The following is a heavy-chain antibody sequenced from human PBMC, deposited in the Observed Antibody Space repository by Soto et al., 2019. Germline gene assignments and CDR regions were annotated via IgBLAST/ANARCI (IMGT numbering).Heavy chain of an antibody. J-gene: IGHJ4*02. CDR2: IYSTGRS. V-gene: IGHV4-4*07. D-gene: IGHD3-22*01. Sequence: PSETLSLTCAASGDSITNYYWSWIRQPAGKGLEWIGHIYSTGRSDYSASLKSRVTMSVDTSKNQFSLKLTSLTAADTAVYYCARDLQDYYGRSGYYYDYWGQGTLVTVSS. CDR1: GDSITNYY. CDR3: ARDLQDYYGRSGYYYDY.